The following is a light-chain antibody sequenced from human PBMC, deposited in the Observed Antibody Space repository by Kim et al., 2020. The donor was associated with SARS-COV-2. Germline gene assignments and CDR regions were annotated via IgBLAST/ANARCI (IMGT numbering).Light chain of an antibody. Sequence: VPTPCTGPSPNIAAGYTIHWYQQLPRTPPKLLIYNDNHRPSGVPDRFSGSKSGSSASLAITGLQTEDEADYYCQSYDTSLTGFYVFGTGTKVTVL. V-gene: IGLV1-40*01. CDR3: QSYDTSLTGFYV. CDR1: SPNIAAGYT. J-gene: IGLJ1*01. CDR2: NDN.